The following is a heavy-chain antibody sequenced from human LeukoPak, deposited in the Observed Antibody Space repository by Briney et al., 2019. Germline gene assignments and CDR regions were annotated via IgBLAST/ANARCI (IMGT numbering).Heavy chain of an antibody. CDR1: GGSFSGYY. Sequence: SETLSLTCAVYGGSFSGYYWSWIRQPPGKGLEWLGEINHSGSTNYNPPLKSRVTISVDTSKNQFSLKLSSVTAADTAVYYCARGRRKVRGVIRVLDYYGMDVWGQGTTVTVSS. CDR2: INHSGST. D-gene: IGHD3-10*01. V-gene: IGHV4-34*01. J-gene: IGHJ6*02. CDR3: ARGRRKVRGVIRVLDYYGMDV.